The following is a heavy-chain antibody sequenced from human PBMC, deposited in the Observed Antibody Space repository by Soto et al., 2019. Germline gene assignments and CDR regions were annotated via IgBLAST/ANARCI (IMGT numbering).Heavy chain of an antibody. J-gene: IGHJ5*02. CDR1: GGTFSSYT. V-gene: IGHV1-18*01. Sequence: ASVKVSCKASGGTFSSYTFSWVRQAPGQGLEWMGRINAYNGITNYAQKFQGRFTMTTATSTSTAYMELRSLRSDDTAVYYCARVLPPFDPWGQGTLVTVSS. CDR3: ARVLPPFDP. CDR2: INAYNGIT.